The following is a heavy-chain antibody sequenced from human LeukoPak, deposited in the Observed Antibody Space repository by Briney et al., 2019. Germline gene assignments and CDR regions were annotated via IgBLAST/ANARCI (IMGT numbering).Heavy chain of an antibody. D-gene: IGHD1-1*01. CDR3: ARDLEVQDYYYYGMDV. CDR2: IHSDGSST. V-gene: IGHV3-74*01. Sequence: PGGSLRLSCAASGFTFSRHWMHWVRQAPGKGLVRVSRIHSDGSSTSYADSVKGRFTISRDNAKNTLYLQMNSLRAKDTAVYYCARDLEVQDYYYYGMDVWGQGTTVTVSS. CDR1: GFTFSRHW. J-gene: IGHJ6*02.